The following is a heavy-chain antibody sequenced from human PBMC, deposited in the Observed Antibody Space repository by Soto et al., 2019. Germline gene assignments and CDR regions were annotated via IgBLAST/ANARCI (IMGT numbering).Heavy chain of an antibody. J-gene: IGHJ3*01. CDR3: AKDCIRYHGISDAFDV. Sequence: GGSLRLSCEASGFTFSNYAMAWVRQTPGEGPEWVSTIGGGDDIFYAESVQGRFIISRDDSRGTMYLQMDNLRVEDTAIYFCAKDCIRYHGISDAFDVWGQGTVVTVS. D-gene: IGHD3-3*02. CDR1: GFTFSNYA. CDR2: IGGGDDI. V-gene: IGHV3-23*01.